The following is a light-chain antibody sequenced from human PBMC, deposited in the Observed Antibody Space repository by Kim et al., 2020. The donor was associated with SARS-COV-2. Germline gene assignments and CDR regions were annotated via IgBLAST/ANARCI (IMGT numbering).Light chain of an antibody. CDR2: AAS. CDR1: QGIRND. J-gene: IGKJ1*01. CDR3: LQDYSYPWT. Sequence: AIQMTQSPSSLSASIGDRVTITCRASQGIRNDVGWYQQKPGKAPKLLIYAASSLQSGVPSRFSGSGSGTDFTLTISSLQPEDFATYYCLQDYSYPWTFGQGTKVDIK. V-gene: IGKV1-6*01.